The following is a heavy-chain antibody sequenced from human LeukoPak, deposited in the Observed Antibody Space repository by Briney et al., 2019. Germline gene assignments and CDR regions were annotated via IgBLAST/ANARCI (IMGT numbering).Heavy chain of an antibody. CDR3: ARDAIAVAGFGTFDY. V-gene: IGHV1-69*13. CDR2: IIPIFGTA. CDR1: GGTFSNYA. Sequence: SVKVSCKASGGTFSNYAISWVRQAPGQGLEWMGGIIPIFGTANYGQKFQGRVTITADESTSTAYMELSSLRYEDTAVYYCARDAIAVAGFGTFDYWGQGTLVTVSS. D-gene: IGHD6-19*01. J-gene: IGHJ4*02.